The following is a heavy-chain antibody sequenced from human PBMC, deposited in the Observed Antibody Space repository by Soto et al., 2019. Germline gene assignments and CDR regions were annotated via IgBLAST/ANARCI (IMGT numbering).Heavy chain of an antibody. D-gene: IGHD1-26*01. J-gene: IGHJ3*02. CDR2: ISSSSSYI. CDR1: GFTFSSYS. Sequence: GGSLRLSCAASGFTFSSYSMNWVRQAPGKGLEWVSSISSSSSYIYYADSVKGRFTISRDNAKNSLYLQMNSLRAEDTAVYYCASYSGSYYDAFDIWGQGTMVTVSS. V-gene: IGHV3-21*01. CDR3: ASYSGSYYDAFDI.